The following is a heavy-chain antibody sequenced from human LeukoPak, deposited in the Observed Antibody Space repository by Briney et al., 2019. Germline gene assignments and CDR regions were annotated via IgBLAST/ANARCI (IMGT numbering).Heavy chain of an antibody. D-gene: IGHD6-13*01. CDR3: ARILLYSSSWPYQFEH. CDR1: GGSVSSSSYY. J-gene: IGHJ1*01. V-gene: IGHV4-39*01. Sequence: SGTLSLTCTVSGGSVSSSSYYWGWIRQPPGKGLEWIGNIYNSGTTYYNPSLKSRVTISVDTSKNQFSLKLSSVTAADTAVYYCARILLYSSSWPYQFEHWGQGTLVTVSS. CDR2: IYNSGTT.